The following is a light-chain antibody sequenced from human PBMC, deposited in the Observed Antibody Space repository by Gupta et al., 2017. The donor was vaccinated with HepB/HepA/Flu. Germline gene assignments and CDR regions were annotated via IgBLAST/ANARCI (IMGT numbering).Light chain of an antibody. CDR3: QHEGSSPFN. CDR1: QSVGYS. J-gene: IGKJ4*01. CDR2: DAS. Sequence: EIVLTQSPGILSLSPGERVTLSCRATQSVGYSLAWNQQIPGQAPRVLIYDASTRATGIPDRFSGSGSGTDFTLAISRLEPEDFAVYYCQHEGSSPFNFGGGTKVEIK. V-gene: IGKV3-20*01.